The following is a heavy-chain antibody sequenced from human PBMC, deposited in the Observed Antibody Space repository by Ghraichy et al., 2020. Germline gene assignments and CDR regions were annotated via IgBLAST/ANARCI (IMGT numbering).Heavy chain of an antibody. CDR3: ARDRSIAVAAPGYYYYGMDV. Sequence: SQTLSLTCTVSGGSISSYYWSWIRQPPGKGLEWIGYIYYSGSTNYNPSLKSRVTISVDTSKNQFSLKLSSVTAADTAVYYCARDRSIAVAAPGYYYYGMDVWGQGTTVTVSS. J-gene: IGHJ6*02. CDR1: GGSISSYY. V-gene: IGHV4-59*01. D-gene: IGHD6-19*01. CDR2: IYYSGST.